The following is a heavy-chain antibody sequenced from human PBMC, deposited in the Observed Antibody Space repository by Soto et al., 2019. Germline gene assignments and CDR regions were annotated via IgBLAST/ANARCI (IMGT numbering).Heavy chain of an antibody. Sequence: PEGSLRLSCVASGFTFSGYAIHWVRQAPDKGLEWVALISDDGNNKYYADSVKGRFTVSRDNSRNTLYLQMDSLGDEDTAVYYCARAMSTSSDYYYYGMDVRGQGSTFTVSS. CDR2: ISDDGNNK. CDR3: ARAMSTSSDYYYYGMDV. J-gene: IGHJ6*02. V-gene: IGHV3-30-3*01. D-gene: IGHD2-2*01. CDR1: GFTFSGYA.